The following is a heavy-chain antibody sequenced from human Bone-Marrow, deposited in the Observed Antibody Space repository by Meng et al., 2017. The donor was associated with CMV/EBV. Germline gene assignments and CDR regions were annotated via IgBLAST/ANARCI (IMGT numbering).Heavy chain of an antibody. D-gene: IGHD3-16*01. V-gene: IGHV3-21*01. J-gene: IGHJ4*02. CDR3: ARDKTVRGTLPYFFDL. CDR1: GFTFSYYS. CDR2: ITSSSAYM. Sequence: GESLKISCAASGFTFSYYSMNWVRQAPGKGLEWVASITSSSAYMHYADSMKGRFTISRDNAVNSLYLHLNSLRVEDTAVYYCARDKTVRGTLPYFFDLWGQGTLVTVSS.